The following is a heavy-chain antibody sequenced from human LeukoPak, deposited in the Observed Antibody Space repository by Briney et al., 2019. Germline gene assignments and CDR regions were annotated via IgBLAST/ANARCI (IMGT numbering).Heavy chain of an antibody. V-gene: IGHV3-48*01. CDR3: ARDRKSRYGSGSYCRGLFDP. D-gene: IGHD3-10*01. CDR1: GFTFSSYS. J-gene: IGHJ5*02. Sequence: GGSLRLSCAASGFTFSSYSMNWVRQAPGKGLEWVSYISSSSSTIYYADSVKGRFTISRDNAKNSLYLQMNSLGAEDTAVYYCARDRKSRYGSGSYCRGLFDPWGQGTLVTVSS. CDR2: ISSSSSTI.